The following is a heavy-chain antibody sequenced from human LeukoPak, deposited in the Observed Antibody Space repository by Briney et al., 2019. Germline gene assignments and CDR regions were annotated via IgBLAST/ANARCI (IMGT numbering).Heavy chain of an antibody. D-gene: IGHD2-15*01. CDR1: GGSISSYY. CDR2: VSYSGST. V-gene: IGHV4-59*01. CDR3: ARGYCSGGTCYRTFFDY. J-gene: IGHJ4*02. Sequence: SETLSLICTVSGGSISSYYWSWIRQPPGKGLEWIGYVSYSGSTNYNSTLKSRVTISVDTSKNQFSLKLSSVTAADTAVYYCARGYCSGGTCYRTFFDYWGQGTQVTVSS.